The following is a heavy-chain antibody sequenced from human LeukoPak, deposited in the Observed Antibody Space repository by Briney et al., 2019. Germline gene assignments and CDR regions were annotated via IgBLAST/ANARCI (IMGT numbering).Heavy chain of an antibody. V-gene: IGHV3-23*01. Sequence: PGGSLRLSCAASGFTFDEYAMHWVRQVPGKGLEWVSAVGGTDGRTYYAAFVKGRFTIYRDNSKNTLYLQMNSLRAEDTAVYYCAKDGSYYFDYWGQGTLVTVSS. J-gene: IGHJ4*02. CDR1: GFTFDEYA. CDR3: AKDGSYYFDY. CDR2: VGGTDGRT.